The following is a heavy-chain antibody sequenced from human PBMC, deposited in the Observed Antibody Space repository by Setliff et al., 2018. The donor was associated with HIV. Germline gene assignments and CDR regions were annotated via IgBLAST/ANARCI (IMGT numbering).Heavy chain of an antibody. CDR3: AIGYSHGPNY. J-gene: IGHJ4*02. CDR2: VNPSSGST. Sequence: ASVKVSCKASGYTFTSYYMHWVRQAPGQGLEWMGIVNPSSGSTTYAQKFQGRVTMTRDTSTSTVYMELSSLRSEDTAVYYCAIGYSHGPNYWGQGTLVTVSS. D-gene: IGHD5-18*01. V-gene: IGHV1-46*01. CDR1: GYTFTSYY.